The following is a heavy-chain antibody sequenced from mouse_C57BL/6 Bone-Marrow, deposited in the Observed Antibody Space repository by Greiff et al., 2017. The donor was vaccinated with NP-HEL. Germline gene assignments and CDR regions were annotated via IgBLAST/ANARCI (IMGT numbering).Heavy chain of an antibody. CDR2: IDPANGNP. J-gene: IGHJ2*01. CDR1: GFNIKNTY. CDR3: GRGNLHFGG. V-gene: IGHV14-3*01. Sequence: VQLQQSVAELVRPGASVKLSCTASGFNIKNTYMHWVKQRPEHGLEWIGRIDPANGNPKYAPKFLGKATITAVTSSSTSYPQVSGLTSDDTAIYYCGRGNLHFGGGGQGTTLTGST. D-gene: IGHD2-1*01.